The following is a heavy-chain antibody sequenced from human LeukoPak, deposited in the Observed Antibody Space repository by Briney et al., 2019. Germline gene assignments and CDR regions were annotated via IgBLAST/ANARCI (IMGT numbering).Heavy chain of an antibody. V-gene: IGHV3-7*01. CDR3: ARDGLVIVGQVTWTNNWFDP. D-gene: IGHD3-22*01. J-gene: IGHJ5*02. Sequence: GGSLRLSCAASGFTFSSYWMSWVRQAPGKGLEWVANIKQEGSEKYYVDSVKGRFTISRDNAKNSLYLQMNSLRAEDTAVYYCARDGLVIVGQVTWTNNWFDPWGQGTLVTVSS. CDR2: IKQEGSEK. CDR1: GFTFSSYW.